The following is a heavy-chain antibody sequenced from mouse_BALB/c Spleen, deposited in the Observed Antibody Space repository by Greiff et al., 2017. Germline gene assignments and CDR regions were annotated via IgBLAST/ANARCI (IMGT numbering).Heavy chain of an antibody. CDR3: VRQGGNYAYYAMDY. CDR1: GFTFNTYA. V-gene: IGHV10-1*02. J-gene: IGHJ4*01. Sequence: EADGGLVQPKGSLKLSCAASGFTFNTYAMNWVRQAPGKGLEWVARIRSKSNNYATYYADSVKDRFTISRDDSQSMLYLQMNNLKTEDTAMYYCVRQGGNYAYYAMDYWGQGTSVTVSS. D-gene: IGHD2-1*01. CDR2: IRSKSNNYAT.